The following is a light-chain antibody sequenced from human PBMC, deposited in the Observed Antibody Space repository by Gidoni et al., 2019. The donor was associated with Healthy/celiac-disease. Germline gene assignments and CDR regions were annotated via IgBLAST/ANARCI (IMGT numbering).Light chain of an antibody. CDR3: QQYDNLPPFT. Sequence: DIQMTLSSFSLSASVGDRVTITCQASQDISNYLNWYQQKPGKAPKLLIYDASNLETGVPSRFSGSGSVTDFTFTISILQPEDIATYYCQQYDNLPPFTFGPGTKVDIK. J-gene: IGKJ3*01. V-gene: IGKV1-33*01. CDR2: DAS. CDR1: QDISNY.